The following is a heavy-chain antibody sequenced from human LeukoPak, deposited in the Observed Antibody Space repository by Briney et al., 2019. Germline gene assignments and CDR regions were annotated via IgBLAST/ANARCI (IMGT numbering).Heavy chain of an antibody. CDR1: GGSISTYY. Sequence: PSETLSLTCTVSGGSISTYYWSWVRQPPGKGLEWIGYISYSGSTNYNPSLKSRVTISLDTSKNQFSLNLNSVTAADTAVYYCARALSGTYGLFQHWGQGTLVTVSS. J-gene: IGHJ1*01. V-gene: IGHV4-59*01. D-gene: IGHD1-26*01. CDR2: ISYSGST. CDR3: ARALSGTYGLFQH.